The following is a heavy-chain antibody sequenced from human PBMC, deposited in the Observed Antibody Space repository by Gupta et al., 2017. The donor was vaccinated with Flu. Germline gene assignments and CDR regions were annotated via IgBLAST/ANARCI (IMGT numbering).Heavy chain of an antibody. D-gene: IGHD1-26*01. Sequence: GGRTFYADSVKGRFTISRDTSKNTLYLQMNSLRADDTAVYYCAKNRVAGAISYYYGLDVWGQGTTVTVSS. V-gene: IGHV3-23*01. CDR2: GGRT. CDR3: AKNRVAGAISYYYGLDV. J-gene: IGHJ6*02.